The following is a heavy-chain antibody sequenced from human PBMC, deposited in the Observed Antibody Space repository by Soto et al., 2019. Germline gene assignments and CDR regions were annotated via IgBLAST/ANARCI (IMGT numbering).Heavy chain of an antibody. CDR3: ASTSTVGDVLA. Sequence: PSETLSLTCTVSGGSVSSGDFYWSWIRQPPGKDLEWIGYIYYSGSTYYAPSLKSRVSMSIDTSANQFSLKLSSVTAADTAIYYCASTSTVGDVLAWGQGTLVTVSS. V-gene: IGHV4-30-4*01. CDR1: GGSVSSGDFY. CDR2: IYYSGST. J-gene: IGHJ5*02. D-gene: IGHD4-17*01.